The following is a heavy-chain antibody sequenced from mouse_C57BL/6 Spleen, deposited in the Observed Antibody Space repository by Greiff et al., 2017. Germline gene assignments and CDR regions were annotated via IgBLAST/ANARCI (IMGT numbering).Heavy chain of an antibody. V-gene: IGHV1-26*01. D-gene: IGHD1-1*01. Sequence: EVQLQQSGPELVKPGASVKISCKASGYTFTDYYMNWVKQSHGKSLEWIGDINPNNGGTSYNQKFKGKATLTVDKSSSTAYMELRSLTSEDSAVYYGARAGITTVVYFDYWGQGTTLTVSS. CDR3: ARAGITTVVYFDY. CDR2: INPNNGGT. J-gene: IGHJ2*01. CDR1: GYTFTDYY.